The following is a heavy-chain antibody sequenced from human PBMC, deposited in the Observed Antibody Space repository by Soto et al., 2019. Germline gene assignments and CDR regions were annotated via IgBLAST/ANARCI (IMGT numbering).Heavy chain of an antibody. D-gene: IGHD3-22*01. J-gene: IGHJ4*02. CDR2: INSEGTRS. CDR1: VFTFSIYW. Sequence: PGGSLLVSCVSSVFTFSIYWMHWARQAPGKGLVWVSQINSEGTRSEHADSVKGRFTISRDNAKNTLYLQMNDLRAEDTAVYYCARDYDSSGYHSTFWGQGALVTVSS. CDR3: ARDYDSSGYHSTF. V-gene: IGHV3-74*01.